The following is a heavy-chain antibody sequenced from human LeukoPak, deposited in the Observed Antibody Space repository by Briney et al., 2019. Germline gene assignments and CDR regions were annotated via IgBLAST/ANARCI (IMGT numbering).Heavy chain of an antibody. J-gene: IGHJ4*02. D-gene: IGHD2-2*01. Sequence: GGSLRLSCAASGFTFSSYAMSWVRQAPGKGLEWVSGISGSGGSTHYADSVKGRFTISRDNSKSTLYLQMNSLRAEDTAVYYCAKDRRGCTSTSCYYRFDYWGQGTLVTVSS. CDR3: AKDRRGCTSTSCYYRFDY. CDR1: GFTFSSYA. CDR2: ISGSGGST. V-gene: IGHV3-23*01.